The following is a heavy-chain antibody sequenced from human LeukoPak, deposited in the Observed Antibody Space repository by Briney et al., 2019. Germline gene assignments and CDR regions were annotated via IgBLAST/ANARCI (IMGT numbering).Heavy chain of an antibody. CDR3: ARLKIDGTHFDY. J-gene: IGHJ4*02. CDR2: ITNDGSST. CDR1: GLTFSSHW. V-gene: IGHV3-74*01. Sequence: GGSLRLSCAASGLTFSSHWMHWVRQAPGKGLVWVSRITNDGSSTTYADSVKGRFTISGDSSKNTLYLQMNSLRAEDTAVYYCARLKIDGTHFDYWGQGTLVTVSS. D-gene: IGHD3-9*01.